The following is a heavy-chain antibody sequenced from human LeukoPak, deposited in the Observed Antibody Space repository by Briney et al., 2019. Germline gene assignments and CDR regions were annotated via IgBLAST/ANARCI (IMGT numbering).Heavy chain of an antibody. CDR1: GYSISSGYY. CDR3: ARGAIAAAGLGWFDP. CDR2: IYHSGST. Sequence: PSETLSLTCAVSGYSISSGYYWGWIRQPPGEGLGWIGGIYHSGSTYYNPSLKSRVTISLATSNTHFSLRLSSVTAADTPVYYCARGAIAAAGLGWFDPWGQGTLVTVSS. D-gene: IGHD6-13*01. J-gene: IGHJ5*02. V-gene: IGHV4-38-2*01.